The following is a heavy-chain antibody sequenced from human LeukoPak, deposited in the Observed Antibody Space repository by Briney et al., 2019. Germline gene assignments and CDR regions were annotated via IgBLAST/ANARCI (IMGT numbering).Heavy chain of an antibody. CDR2: IYYSGST. CDR3: ARASGYYYFDY. V-gene: IGHV4-31*03. D-gene: IGHD5-12*01. J-gene: IGHJ4*02. CDR1: GGSISSGGYH. Sequence: SETLSLTCTVSGGSISSGGYHWSWIRQHPGKGLEWIGNIYYSGSTYYNPSLKSRATISVDTSKNQFSLKLSSVTAADTAVFYCARASGYYYFDYWGQGTLVTVSS.